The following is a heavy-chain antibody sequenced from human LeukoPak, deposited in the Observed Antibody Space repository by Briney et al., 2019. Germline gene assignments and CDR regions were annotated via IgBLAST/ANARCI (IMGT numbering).Heavy chain of an antibody. CDR1: GFIFSNYA. D-gene: IGHD3-22*01. CDR2: VSGSGGST. V-gene: IGHV3-23*01. J-gene: IGHJ4*02. Sequence: GGSLRLSCAASGFIFSNYAMSWVRRAPGKGLEWVSAVSGSGGSTYYADSVKGRFTISRDNSKNTLYLQMNSLRAEDTAVYYCAKDHPRGLFRDTAFDNWGQGTLVTVSS. CDR3: AKDHPRGLFRDTAFDN.